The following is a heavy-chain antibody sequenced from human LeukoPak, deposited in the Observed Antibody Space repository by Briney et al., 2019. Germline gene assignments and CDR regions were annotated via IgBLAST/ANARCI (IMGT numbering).Heavy chain of an antibody. CDR1: GYSFTSYW. CDR3: ARSQSIAVVRFDP. V-gene: IGHV5-10-1*01. Sequence: GESLRISCQGSGYSFTSYWVSWVRQMPGKGLEWMGRIDPSDSYTNYSPSFQGHVTISADKSISTAYLQWSSMKASDTAMYYCARSQSIAVVRFDPWGQGTLVTVSS. CDR2: IDPSDSYT. J-gene: IGHJ5*02. D-gene: IGHD6-19*01.